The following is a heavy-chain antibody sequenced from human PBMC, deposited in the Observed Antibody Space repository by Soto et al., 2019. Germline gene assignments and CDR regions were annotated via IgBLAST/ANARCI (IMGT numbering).Heavy chain of an antibody. D-gene: IGHD3-9*01. V-gene: IGHV3-21*01. CDR3: ARYQAGYYDILAGYFGSSYYYYGMDV. J-gene: IGHJ6*02. CDR2: ISSSSSYI. Sequence: GGSLRLSCAASGFTFSSYSMNWVRQAPGKGLEWVSSISSSSSYIYYADSVKGRFTISRDNAKNSLYLQMNSLRAEDTAVYYCARYQAGYYDILAGYFGSSYYYYGMDVWGQGTTVTVSS. CDR1: GFTFSSYS.